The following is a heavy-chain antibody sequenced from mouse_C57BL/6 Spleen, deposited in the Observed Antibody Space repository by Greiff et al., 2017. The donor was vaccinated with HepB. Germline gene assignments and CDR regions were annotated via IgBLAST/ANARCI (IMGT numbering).Heavy chain of an antibody. CDR1: GYTFTSYW. CDR2: IHPNSGST. CDR3: ALSDYDYAMDY. Sequence: VQLQQPGAELVKPGASVKLSCKASGYTFTSYWMHWVKQRPGQGLEWIGMIHPNSGSTNYNEKFKSKATLTVDKSSSTAYMQLSSLTSEDSAVYYCALSDYDYAMDYWGQGTSVTVSS. V-gene: IGHV1-64*01. J-gene: IGHJ4*01. D-gene: IGHD2-4*01.